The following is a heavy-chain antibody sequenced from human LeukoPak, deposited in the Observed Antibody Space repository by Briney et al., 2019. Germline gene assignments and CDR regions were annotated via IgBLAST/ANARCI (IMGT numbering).Heavy chain of an antibody. V-gene: IGHV3-53*01. CDR2: IYSGGST. D-gene: IGHD6-13*01. CDR1: GFIVSSNY. Sequence: GGSLRLSCAASGFIVSSNYMSWVRQAPGKGLEWVSVIYSGGSTYYADSVKGRFTISRDNSKNTLYLQMNSLRVDDTAVYYCAKAASSSWPSYYYGMDVWGQGTTVTVSS. J-gene: IGHJ6*02. CDR3: AKAASSSWPSYYYGMDV.